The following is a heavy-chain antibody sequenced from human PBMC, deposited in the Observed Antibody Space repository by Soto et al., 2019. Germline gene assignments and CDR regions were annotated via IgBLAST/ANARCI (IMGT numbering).Heavy chain of an antibody. CDR3: ARVSSSWYEDYFDY. CDR1: GGTFSNYA. D-gene: IGHD6-13*01. J-gene: IGHJ4*02. Sequence: QVQLVQSGAEVKKPGSSVKVSCKASGGTFSNYAISWVRQAPGQGLEWMGGIIPIFGTTNYAQRFQGRVTMSADESTSTSYMELRSLRSEDTAVYDCARVSSSWYEDYFDYWGQGTLVTVSS. V-gene: IGHV1-69*12. CDR2: IIPIFGTT.